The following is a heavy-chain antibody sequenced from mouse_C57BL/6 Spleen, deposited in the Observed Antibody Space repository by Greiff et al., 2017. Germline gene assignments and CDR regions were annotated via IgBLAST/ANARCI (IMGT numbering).Heavy chain of an antibody. D-gene: IGHD1-1*01. CDR3: ARGGGTTVVAPYWYFDV. Sequence: ESGPGLVKPSQSLSLTCSVTGYSITSGYYWNWIRQFPGNKLEWMGYISYDGSNNYNPSLKNRISITRDTSKNQFFLKLNSVTTEDTATYYCARGGGTTVVAPYWYFDVWGTGTTVTVSS. CDR2: ISYDGSN. J-gene: IGHJ1*03. CDR1: GYSITSGYY. V-gene: IGHV3-6*01.